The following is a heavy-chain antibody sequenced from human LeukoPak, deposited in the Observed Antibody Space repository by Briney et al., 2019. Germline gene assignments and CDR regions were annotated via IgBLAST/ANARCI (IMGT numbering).Heavy chain of an antibody. CDR2: INHSGST. D-gene: IGHD3-3*01. Sequence: PSETLSLTCAVYGGSFSGYYWSWIRQPPGEGLEWIGEINHSGSTNYNPSLKSRVTISVDTSKNQFSLKLSSVTAADTAVYYCARQIRFLEWLLAPFDYWGQGTLVTVSS. V-gene: IGHV4-34*01. J-gene: IGHJ4*02. CDR1: GGSFSGYY. CDR3: ARQIRFLEWLLAPFDY.